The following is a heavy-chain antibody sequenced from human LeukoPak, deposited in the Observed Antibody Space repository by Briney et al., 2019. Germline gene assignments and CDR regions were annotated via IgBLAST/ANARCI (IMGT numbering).Heavy chain of an antibody. CDR1: GFTFSSYA. J-gene: IGHJ6*03. CDR2: ISGSGGST. V-gene: IGHV3-23*01. D-gene: IGHD2-2*01. CDR3: AKVTMVPAATAYYYYYYMDV. Sequence: PGGSLRLSCAASGFTFSSYAMSWVRQAPGKGLEWVSAISGSGGSTYYADSVKGRFTISRDNSKNTLYLQMNSLRAEDTAVYYCAKVTMVPAATAYYYYYYMDVWGKGTTVTVSS.